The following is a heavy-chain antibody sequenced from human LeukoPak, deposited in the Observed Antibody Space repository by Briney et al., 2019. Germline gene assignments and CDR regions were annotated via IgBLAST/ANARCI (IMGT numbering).Heavy chain of an antibody. D-gene: IGHD3-10*01. J-gene: IGHJ4*02. Sequence: ASVKVSCKASGYTFTSHDINWVRQATGQGLEWMGWINPNSGGTNYAQKFQGRVTMTRDTSISTAYMELSRLRSDDTAVYYCAKTPVPLNYGSGSSPYFDYWGQGTLVTVSS. CDR1: GYTFTSHD. CDR2: INPNSGGT. CDR3: AKTPVPLNYGSGSSPYFDY. V-gene: IGHV1-2*02.